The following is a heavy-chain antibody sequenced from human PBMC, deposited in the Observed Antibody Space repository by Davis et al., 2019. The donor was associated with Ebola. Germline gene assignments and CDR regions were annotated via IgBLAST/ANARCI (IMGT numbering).Heavy chain of an antibody. V-gene: IGHV3-23*01. CDR2: FGGSGDNT. Sequence: GESLKISCAASGFTFSNYGMSYVRQAPGKGPEWVSTFGGSGDNTYYADSVRGRFTISRDNAKNSLYLQMNSLRDEDTAVYYCARGWLRAGMDVWGEGTTVTVSS. CDR1: GFTFSNYG. J-gene: IGHJ6*04. CDR3: ARGWLRAGMDV. D-gene: IGHD3-22*01.